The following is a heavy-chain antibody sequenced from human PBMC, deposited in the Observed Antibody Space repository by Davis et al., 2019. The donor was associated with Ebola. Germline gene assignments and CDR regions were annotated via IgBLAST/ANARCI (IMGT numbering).Heavy chain of an antibody. CDR2: ISSSSSTI. D-gene: IGHD1-14*01. CDR1: GFTFSSYN. V-gene: IGHV3-48*04. J-gene: IGHJ4*02. CDR3: ARDIGPRNRPYYFDY. Sequence: PGGSLRLSCAASGFTFSSYNMNWVRQAPGKGLEWVSYISSSSSTIYYADSVKGRFTISRDNAKNSLYPQIHSLRAEDTAVYYCARDIGPRNRPYYFDYWGQGTLLTVSS.